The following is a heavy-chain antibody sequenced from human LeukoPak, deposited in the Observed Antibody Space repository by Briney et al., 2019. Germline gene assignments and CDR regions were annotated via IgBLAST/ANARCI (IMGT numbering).Heavy chain of an antibody. CDR3: ARGPYYYGSGSLFDP. V-gene: IGHV3-33*01. D-gene: IGHD3-10*01. CDR1: GFTFSSYG. CDR2: IWYDGSNK. J-gene: IGHJ5*02. Sequence: GRSLRLSCAASGFTFSSYGIHWVRQAPGKGLEWVAVIWYDGSNKYYADSVKGRFTISRDNSKNTLYLQMNSLRAEDTAVYYCARGPYYYGSGSLFDPWGQGTLVTVSS.